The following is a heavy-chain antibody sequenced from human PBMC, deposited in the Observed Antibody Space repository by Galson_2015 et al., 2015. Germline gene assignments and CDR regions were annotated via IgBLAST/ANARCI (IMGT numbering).Heavy chain of an antibody. V-gene: IGHV1-2*04. D-gene: IGHD7-27*01. CDR3: ARDPGEAYFDY. Sequence: QSGAEATKPGASALVSCTASGCTFTGYNMHWGRQAPGQGIEWKGWINPNRGGTNYAQKFQGWATMSRDTSISTAYMELSRLRSDDTAVYYCARDPGEAYFDYWGQGTLVTVSS. CDR2: INPNRGGT. CDR1: GCTFTGYN. J-gene: IGHJ4*02.